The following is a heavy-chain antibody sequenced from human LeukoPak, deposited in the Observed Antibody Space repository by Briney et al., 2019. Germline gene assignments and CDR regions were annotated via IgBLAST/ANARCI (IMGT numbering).Heavy chain of an antibody. CDR3: AREGGICSGGTCYSLNAFDI. CDR1: GYSISSANY. J-gene: IGHJ3*02. D-gene: IGHD2-15*01. Sequence: SETLSLTCTVSGYSISSANYWGWIRQPPGKGLEWIVSIHLGASTYYNPSLKSRVTILVDTSKNQFSLKLSSVTAADTAVYYCAREGGICSGGTCYSLNAFDIWGQGTMVTVSS. V-gene: IGHV4-38-2*02. CDR2: IHLGAST.